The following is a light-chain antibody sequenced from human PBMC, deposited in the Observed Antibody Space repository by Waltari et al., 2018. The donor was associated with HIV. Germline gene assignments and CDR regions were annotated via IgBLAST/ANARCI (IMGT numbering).Light chain of an antibody. V-gene: IGLV8-61*01. CDR1: SGSVSTNYY. CDR3: ALYMSSGISG. CDR2: NTN. J-gene: IGLJ3*02. Sequence: QTVVTQEPSFSVSPGGTVTLTCALSSGSVSTNYYPSWYQQTPGQAPRTLIDNTNTRASGVPDRFSGSVLGNKAALTITGAQADDESDYYCALYMSSGISGFGGGTKLTVL.